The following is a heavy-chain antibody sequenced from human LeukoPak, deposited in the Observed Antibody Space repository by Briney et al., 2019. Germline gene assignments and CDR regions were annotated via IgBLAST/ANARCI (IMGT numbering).Heavy chain of an antibody. J-gene: IGHJ4*02. V-gene: IGHV3-33*01. CDR1: GFTFSSYG. D-gene: IGHD3-22*01. CDR3: ARDSSGYSFDY. CDR2: IWYDGSNK. Sequence: PGRSLRLSCAASGFTFSSYGMHWVRQAPGKGLEWVAVIWYDGSNKYYADSVKGRFTISRDNSKNTLYLQMNSLRAEDTAVYYCARDSSGYSFDYWGQGTLVTVSS.